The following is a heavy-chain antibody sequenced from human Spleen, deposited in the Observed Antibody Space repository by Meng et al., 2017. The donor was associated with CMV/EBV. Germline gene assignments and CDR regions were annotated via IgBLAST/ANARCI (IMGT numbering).Heavy chain of an antibody. J-gene: IGHJ4*02. CDR2: INPNSGAT. V-gene: IGHV1-2*02. Sequence: ASVKVSCKTSGYTFSRYYMHWVRQAPGQGLEWMAWINPNSGATKSAQKFQGRVNVTRDTSSRTAYIAMSRLTSDDTAVYYWARGFVQYQLLLGYWGQGTLVTVSS. CDR3: ARGFVQYQLLLGY. CDR1: GYTFSRYY. D-gene: IGHD2-2*01.